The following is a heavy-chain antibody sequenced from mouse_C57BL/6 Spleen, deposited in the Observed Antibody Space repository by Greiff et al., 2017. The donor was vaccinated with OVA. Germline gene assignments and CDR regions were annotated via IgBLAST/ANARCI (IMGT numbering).Heavy chain of an antibody. CDR1: GFNIKDDY. V-gene: IGHV14-4*01. Sequence: VQLQQSGAELVRPGASVKLSCTASGFNIKDDYMHWVKQRPEQGLEWIGWIDPENGDTEYASKFQGKATITADTSSNTAYLQLSSLTSEDTAVYYCTTGPIVTFREFAYWGQGTLVTVSA. CDR3: TTGPIVTFREFAY. J-gene: IGHJ3*01. D-gene: IGHD2-5*01. CDR2: IDPENGDT.